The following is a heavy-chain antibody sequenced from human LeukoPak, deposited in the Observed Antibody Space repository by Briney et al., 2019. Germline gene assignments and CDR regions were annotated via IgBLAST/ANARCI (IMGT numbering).Heavy chain of an antibody. Sequence: GWSVRLSCLASGWTFHQYGMSGVGQAPGRGLEWVSGISGSGVNTSYTHSVKGRSPFSRNNSKNTIFMQMNSLGVENTAVYYGAKEAYYDLWSVHYKGGLDSWGPGTPVTVSS. V-gene: IGHV3-23*01. CDR2: ISGSGVNT. CDR3: AKEAYYDLWSVHYKGGLDS. CDR1: GWTFHQYG. D-gene: IGHD3-3*01. J-gene: IGHJ4*02.